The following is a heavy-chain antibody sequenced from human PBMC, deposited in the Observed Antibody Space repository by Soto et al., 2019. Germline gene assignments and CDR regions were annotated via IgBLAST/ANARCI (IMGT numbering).Heavy chain of an antibody. CDR1: GFTFDEYA. CDR3: AKGTLATTYYFDY. J-gene: IGHJ4*02. CDR2: ISWNSGSI. Sequence: EVQLVESGGGLVQPGRSLRLSCAASGFTFDEYAMHWVRQAPGKGLEWVSGISWNSGSIGYADSVKGRFTISRDNAKNSLYLQMNSLRAEDTALYYCAKGTLATTYYFDYWGQGTLVTVSS. V-gene: IGHV3-9*01. D-gene: IGHD1-1*01.